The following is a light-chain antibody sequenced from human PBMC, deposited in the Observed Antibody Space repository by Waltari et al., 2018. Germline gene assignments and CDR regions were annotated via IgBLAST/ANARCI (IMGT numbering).Light chain of an antibody. CDR1: SSDVGNYNL. J-gene: IGLJ1*01. Sequence: QSALTQPASVSGSPGQSITISCTGTSSDVGNYNLVSWYQQHPGKAPKLKIYEVSNRPSGVSNLFSGSKSGNPPSLTISGLQAEDEADYHCCSYASGTTPYVFGTGTKVTVL. CDR3: CSYASGTTPYV. CDR2: EVS. V-gene: IGLV2-23*02.